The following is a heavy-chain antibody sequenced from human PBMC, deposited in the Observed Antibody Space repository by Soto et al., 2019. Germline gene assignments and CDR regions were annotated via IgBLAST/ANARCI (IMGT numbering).Heavy chain of an antibody. CDR3: AKGGDITIFGVVTSIDY. Sequence: EVQLLESGGGLVQPGGSLSPSCAASGFTFSSYAMSWVRQAPGKGLEGVSAISGSGGSTYYADPVKGRFTISRDNSKNTLYLQMNSLRAEDTAVYYCAKGGDITIFGVVTSIDYWGQGTLVTVSS. J-gene: IGHJ4*02. CDR1: GFTFSSYA. CDR2: ISGSGGST. D-gene: IGHD3-3*01. V-gene: IGHV3-23*01.